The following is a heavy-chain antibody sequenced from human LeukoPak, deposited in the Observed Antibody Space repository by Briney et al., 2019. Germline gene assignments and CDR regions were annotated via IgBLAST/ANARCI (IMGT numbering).Heavy chain of an antibody. D-gene: IGHD6-19*01. CDR1: GGSISSDY. CDR2: IYTSGSN. Sequence: PSETLSLTCTVSGGSISSDYWSWIRQPPGKGLEWIGYIYTSGSNHYNPPLKSRVTISGDTSKNQFSLKLSSVTAADTAVYYCARQKAGNCFDPWGQGTLVTVSS. V-gene: IGHV4-4*09. CDR3: ARQKAGNCFDP. J-gene: IGHJ5*02.